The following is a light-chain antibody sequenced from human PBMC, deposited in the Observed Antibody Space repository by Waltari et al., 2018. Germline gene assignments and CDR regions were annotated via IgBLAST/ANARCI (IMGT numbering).Light chain of an antibody. CDR1: QSSSDY. V-gene: IGKV1-39*01. J-gene: IGKJ5*01. CDR3: QQSYS. Sequence: DIQMTQSLSSLSASVGDRVTITCRASQSSSDYLNWYQQKPGKAPKLLIYAASTLQSGVPSRFSGSGSGTDFALTISSLQPEDFATYYCQQSYSFGQGTRLEIK. CDR2: AAS.